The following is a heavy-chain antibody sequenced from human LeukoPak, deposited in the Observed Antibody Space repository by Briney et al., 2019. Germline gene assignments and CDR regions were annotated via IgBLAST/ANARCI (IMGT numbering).Heavy chain of an antibody. CDR2: MNPNSGNT. D-gene: IGHD3-3*01. V-gene: IGHV1-8*03. Sequence: GASVKVSCKASGYTFTSYDINWVRQATGQGLEWMGWMNPNSGNTGYAQKFQGRVTITRNTSISTAYMELSSLRSEDTAVYYCARAWARPNRYYDFWSGTNGGGGDDAFDIWGQGTMVTVSS. CDR3: ARAWARPNRYYDFWSGTNGGGGDDAFDI. CDR1: GYTFTSYD. J-gene: IGHJ3*02.